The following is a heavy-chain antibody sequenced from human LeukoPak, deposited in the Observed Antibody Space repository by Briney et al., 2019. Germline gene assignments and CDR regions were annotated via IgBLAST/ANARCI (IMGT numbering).Heavy chain of an antibody. Sequence: GGSLRLSCAASGFTFSSYAMSWVRQAPGKGLEWVSAISGSGGSTYYADSVKGRSTIFRDNAKNTLYLQMNSLRAEDTAVYYCARKFVEASGMDVWGQGTTVTVSS. V-gene: IGHV3-23*01. CDR3: ARKFVEASGMDV. J-gene: IGHJ6*02. D-gene: IGHD3-10*01. CDR1: GFTFSSYA. CDR2: ISGSGGST.